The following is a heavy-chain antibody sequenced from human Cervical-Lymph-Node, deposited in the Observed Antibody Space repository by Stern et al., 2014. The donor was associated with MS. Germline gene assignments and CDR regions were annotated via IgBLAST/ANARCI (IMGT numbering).Heavy chain of an antibody. CDR1: GFTFGDYA. J-gene: IGHJ4*02. D-gene: IGHD3-22*01. V-gene: IGHV3-49*05. Sequence: VQLVESGGGLVKPGRSLRLSCTASGFTFGDYAMSWFRQAPGKGLEWVGFISSKAYGGTTEYAASVKGRFTISRDDSKSIAYLQMNSLKTEDTAVYYCTSNSPDYYDSSGYFDYWGQGTLVTVSS. CDR3: TSNSPDYYDSSGYFDY. CDR2: ISSKAYGGTT.